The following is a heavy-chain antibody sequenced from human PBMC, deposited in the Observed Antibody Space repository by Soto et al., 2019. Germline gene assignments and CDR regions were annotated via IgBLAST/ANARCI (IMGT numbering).Heavy chain of an antibody. J-gene: IGHJ6*02. Sequence: SGPTLVNPTQTLTLTCTFSGFSLSTTTMCVTWIRQPPGKALEWLALIDWSDDKYYSTSLKTRLTISKDTSKNQVVLTMTNMDPVDTATYYCARVRAHGEFYYFGMDVWGQGTTVTVSS. CDR2: IDWSDDK. D-gene: IGHD2-21*01. CDR1: GFSLSTTTMC. V-gene: IGHV2-70*01. CDR3: ARVRAHGEFYYFGMDV.